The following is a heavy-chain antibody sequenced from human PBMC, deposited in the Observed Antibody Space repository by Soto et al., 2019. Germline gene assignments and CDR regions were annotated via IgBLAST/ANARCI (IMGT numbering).Heavy chain of an antibody. D-gene: IGHD2-15*01. CDR2: ISWNSGSI. J-gene: IGHJ4*02. CDR1: GFTFDDYA. V-gene: IGHV3-9*01. CDR3: TRDSGGRDAY. Sequence: GGSLRLSCAASGFTFDDYAMHWVRQAPGKGLEWVSGISWNSGSIGYADSVKGRFTISRDNAKNSLYLQMNSLRAEDTAVYYCTRDSGGRDAYWGQGALVTVSS.